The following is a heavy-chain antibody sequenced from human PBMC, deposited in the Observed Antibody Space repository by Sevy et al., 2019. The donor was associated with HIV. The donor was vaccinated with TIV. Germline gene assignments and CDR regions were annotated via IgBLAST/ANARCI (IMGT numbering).Heavy chain of an antibody. CDR1: GFTFTTYA. D-gene: IGHD2-15*01. CDR3: TLEGLYCSGGSCYSEGFDS. Sequence: GGSLRLSCTASGFTFTTYAMSWVRQAPGKGLEWVGRIKSKTDGGTTDYAAPVKGRFTISRDDSKNTLYLHMNSLKTEDTAVYYCTLEGLYCSGGSCYSEGFDSWGQGTLVTVSS. V-gene: IGHV3-15*01. CDR2: IKSKTDGGTT. J-gene: IGHJ4*02.